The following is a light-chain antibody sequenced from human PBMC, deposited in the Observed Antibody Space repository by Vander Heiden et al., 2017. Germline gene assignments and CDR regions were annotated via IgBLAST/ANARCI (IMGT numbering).Light chain of an antibody. CDR3: QQYFTTPYT. CDR1: PSVLYSSNNKNY. V-gene: IGKV4-1*01. J-gene: IGKJ2*01. CDR2: WAS. Sequence: DIVMTQSPDSLTVSLGERATINCKSSPSVLYSSNNKNYLALYQQKPGQPPKLLIYWASTRESGVPDRFSGSGSGTDFTLTISSLQAEDVAVYYCQQYFTTPYTFGQGTKLEI.